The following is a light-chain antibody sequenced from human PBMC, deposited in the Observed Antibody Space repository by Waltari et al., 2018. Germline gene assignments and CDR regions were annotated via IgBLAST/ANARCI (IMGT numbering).Light chain of an antibody. V-gene: IGKV1-5*03. Sequence: DIQMTQSPSTLSASVGDRVTITCRASQSIGTWLAWYQQKPGKAPKLLIYEATSVESGVPSRFSASGSGTEFTLTSSSLQPDDFATYYCQRYNSYPITFGPGTKVDI. CDR3: QRYNSYPIT. CDR1: QSIGTW. J-gene: IGKJ3*01. CDR2: EAT.